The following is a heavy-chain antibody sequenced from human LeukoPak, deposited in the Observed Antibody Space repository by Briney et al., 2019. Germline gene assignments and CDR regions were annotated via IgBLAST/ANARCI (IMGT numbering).Heavy chain of an antibody. CDR3: AREAAAAGTLYYYYMDV. V-gene: IGHV4-59*01. CDR2: IYYSGST. Sequence: PSETLSLTCTVSGGSISSYYWSWIRQPPGKGLEWIGYIYYSGSTNYNPSLKSRVTISVGTSKNQFSLKLSSVTAADTAVYYCAREAAAAGTLYYYYMDVWGKGTTVTVSS. D-gene: IGHD6-13*01. J-gene: IGHJ6*03. CDR1: GGSISSYY.